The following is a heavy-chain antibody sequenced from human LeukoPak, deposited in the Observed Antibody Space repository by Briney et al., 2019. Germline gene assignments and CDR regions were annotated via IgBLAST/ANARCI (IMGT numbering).Heavy chain of an antibody. V-gene: IGHV4-59*08. Sequence: PSETLSLTCTVSGGSISSYYWSWIRQPPGKGLEWIGYIYYSGSTNYNPSLKSRVTISVDTSKNQFSLKLSSVTAADTAVYYCAKTDTAGPTPYYYYRMDVWGQGTTVTVSS. CDR3: AKTDTAGPTPYYYYRMDV. CDR2: IYYSGST. CDR1: GGSISSYY. D-gene: IGHD6-13*01. J-gene: IGHJ6*02.